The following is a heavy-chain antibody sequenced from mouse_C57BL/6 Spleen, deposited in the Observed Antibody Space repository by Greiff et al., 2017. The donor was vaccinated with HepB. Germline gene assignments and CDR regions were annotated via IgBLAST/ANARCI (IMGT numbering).Heavy chain of an antibody. CDR1: GYTFTSYG. D-gene: IGHD1-1*01. CDR3: ARGGTYYGSSYYAMDY. J-gene: IGHJ4*01. Sequence: VQLQQSGAELARPGASVKLSCKASGYTFTSYGISWVKQRTGQGLEWIGEIYPRSGNTYYNEKFKGKATLTADKSSSTAYMELRSLTSEDSAVYFCARGGTYYGSSYYAMDYWGQGTSVTVSS. V-gene: IGHV1-81*01. CDR2: IYPRSGNT.